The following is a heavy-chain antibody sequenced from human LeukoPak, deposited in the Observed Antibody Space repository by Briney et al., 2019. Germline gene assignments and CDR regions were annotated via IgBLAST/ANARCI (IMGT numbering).Heavy chain of an antibody. CDR3: ARYYYDTSEYFYFDS. D-gene: IGHD3-22*01. CDR2: IHYSGST. Sequence: SETLSLTCTVPGGSISSHYWSWIRQPPGKGLEWIGYIHYSGSTTYSPSLKSRVTMSLDTSKSHFSLKLSSVAAADTALYYCARYYYDTSEYFYFDSWGQGTLVTVSS. V-gene: IGHV4-59*11. J-gene: IGHJ4*02. CDR1: GGSISSHY.